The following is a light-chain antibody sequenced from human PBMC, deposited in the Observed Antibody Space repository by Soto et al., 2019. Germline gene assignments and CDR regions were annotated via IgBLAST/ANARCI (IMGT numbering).Light chain of an antibody. CDR2: DAS. V-gene: IGKV1-5*01. CDR3: QQYNSYPT. Sequence: DIQMTHSPSTLSASVVDRVTITFRASQSISSWLAWYQQKPGKAPKLLIYDASSLESGVPSRFSGSGSGTEFTLTISSLQPDDFATYYCQQYNSYPTFGQGTKVDIK. J-gene: IGKJ1*01. CDR1: QSISSW.